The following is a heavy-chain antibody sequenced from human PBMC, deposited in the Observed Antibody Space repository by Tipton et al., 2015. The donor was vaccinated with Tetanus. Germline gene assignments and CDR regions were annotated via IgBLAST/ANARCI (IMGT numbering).Heavy chain of an antibody. V-gene: IGHV1-2*02. D-gene: IGHD3-9*01. Sequence: QSGAEVKKPGASVKVSCKASGYTFTGYYMHWVRQAPGQGLEWMGWINPNSGGTNYAQKFQGRVTMTRDTSISTAYMELSRLRSDDTAVYYCARDHRYYDILTGYYNHDNWFDPWGQGTLVTVSS. CDR3: ARDHRYYDILTGYYNHDNWFDP. CDR1: GYTFTGYY. CDR2: INPNSGGT. J-gene: IGHJ5*02.